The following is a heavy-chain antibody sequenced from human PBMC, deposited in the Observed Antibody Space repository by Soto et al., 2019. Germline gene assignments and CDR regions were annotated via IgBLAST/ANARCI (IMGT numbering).Heavy chain of an antibody. CDR1: GLTFTSYN. Sequence: GGSLRLSCAASGLTFTSYNMNWVRQAPGKGLEWVSFISSSSSTIYYADSVKGRFTISRDNAKNSLYLQMNSLRDEDTAVYYCARPNGESIHYYHGMDVWGQGTTVTVSS. J-gene: IGHJ6*02. CDR3: ARPNGESIHYYHGMDV. CDR2: ISSSSSTI. V-gene: IGHV3-48*02. D-gene: IGHD3-10*01.